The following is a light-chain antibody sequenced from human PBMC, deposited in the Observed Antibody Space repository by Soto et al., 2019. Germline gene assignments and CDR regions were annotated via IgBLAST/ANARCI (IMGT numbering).Light chain of an antibody. CDR1: HSVSSY. V-gene: IGKV3-11*01. CDR3: QKRSNWLWT. Sequence: EIVLTQSPATLSLSPGEIATLSCRASHSVSSYLAWYQQKPGQAPRLLIYDESNRATGIPDRLSGSGSGTDLNLTISRLEPEDFAVYYCQKRSNWLWTCGQGTKVDIK. J-gene: IGKJ1*01. CDR2: DES.